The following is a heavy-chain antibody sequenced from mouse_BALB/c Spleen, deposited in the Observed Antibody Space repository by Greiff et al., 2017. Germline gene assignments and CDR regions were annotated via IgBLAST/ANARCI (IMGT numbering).Heavy chain of an antibody. J-gene: IGHJ3*01. Sequence: LQQPGSELVRPGASVKLSCKASGYTFTSYWMHWVKQRPGQGLEWIGNIYPGSGCTNYDEKFKSKGTLTVDTSSSTAYMHLSSLTSEDSAVYYCTRSYYYGSSTWFDYWGQGTMVTVSA. CDR1: GYTFTSYW. CDR2: IYPGSGCT. D-gene: IGHD1-1*01. CDR3: TRSYYYGSSTWFDY. V-gene: IGHV1S22*01.